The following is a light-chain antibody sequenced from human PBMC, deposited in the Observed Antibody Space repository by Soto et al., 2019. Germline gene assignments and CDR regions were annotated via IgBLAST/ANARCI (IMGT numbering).Light chain of an antibody. CDR1: SSDVGGYNY. CDR2: EVR. CDR3: SSSTSSDTLL. J-gene: IGLJ2*01. Sequence: QSVLTQPASVSGSPGQSITISCTGTSSDVGGYNYFSWYQQHPGKAPKLMIYEVRNRPSGVSNRFSGSKSGNTASLTISGLQAEDEADYYCSSSTSSDTLLFGGGTKLTVL. V-gene: IGLV2-14*01.